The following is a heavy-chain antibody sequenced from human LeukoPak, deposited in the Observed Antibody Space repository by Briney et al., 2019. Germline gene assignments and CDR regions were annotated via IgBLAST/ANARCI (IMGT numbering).Heavy chain of an antibody. CDR3: AREVSVGLGFDY. D-gene: IGHD1-26*01. CDR2: ISSDGTAT. CDR1: AFSCSSYW. Sequence: GGSLRLFCGACAFSCSSYWRHWVRHAPGKGLVWVSRISSDGTATTYSDSVNGRLTMSRDNAKHTLYLQMNSLRAEDTAVYYCAREVSVGLGFDYWGQGTVVTVSS. J-gene: IGHJ4*02. V-gene: IGHV3-74*01.